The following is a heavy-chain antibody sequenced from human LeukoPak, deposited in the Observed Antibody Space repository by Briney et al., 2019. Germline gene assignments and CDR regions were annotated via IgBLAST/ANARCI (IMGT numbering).Heavy chain of an antibody. CDR2: INPSGCST. V-gene: IGHV1-46*01. CDR1: GYTFTSYY. D-gene: IGHD3-10*01. CDR3: ARDSPHLRFGELLSGLDY. J-gene: IGHJ4*02. Sequence: GASVKVSCKASGYTFTSYYMHWVRQAPGQGLEWMGMINPSGCSTSYAQKFQGRVTMTRDTSTSTVYMELSSLRSEDTAVYYCARDSPHLRFGELLSGLDYWGQGTLVTVSS.